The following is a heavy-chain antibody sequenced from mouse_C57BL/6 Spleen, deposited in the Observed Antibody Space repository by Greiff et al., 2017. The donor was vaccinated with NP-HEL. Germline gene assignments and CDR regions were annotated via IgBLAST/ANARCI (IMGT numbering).Heavy chain of an antibody. CDR1: GYAFSSYW. CDR3: AYDYEDAMDY. CDR2: IYPGDGDT. D-gene: IGHD2-4*01. V-gene: IGHV1-80*01. J-gene: IGHJ4*01. Sequence: QAQLKQSGAELMKPGASVKISCKASGYAFSSYWMNWVKQRPGKGLEWIGQIYPGDGDTNYNGKFKGKATLTADKSSSTAYMQLSSLTSEDSAVYFCAYDYEDAMDYWGQGTSVTVSS.